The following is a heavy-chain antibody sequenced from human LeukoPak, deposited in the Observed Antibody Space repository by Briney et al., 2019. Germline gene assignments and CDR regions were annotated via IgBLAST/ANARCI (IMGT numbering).Heavy chain of an antibody. Sequence: GRSLRLSCAASGFTFSSYSMNWVRQAPGKGLEWVSSISSSSSYIYYADSVKGRFTISRDNAKNSLYLQMNSLRAEDTAVYYCARDDPKNGDYPFDYWGQGTLVTVSS. CDR1: GFTFSSYS. V-gene: IGHV3-21*01. CDR2: ISSSSSYI. CDR3: ARDDPKNGDYPFDY. J-gene: IGHJ4*02. D-gene: IGHD4-17*01.